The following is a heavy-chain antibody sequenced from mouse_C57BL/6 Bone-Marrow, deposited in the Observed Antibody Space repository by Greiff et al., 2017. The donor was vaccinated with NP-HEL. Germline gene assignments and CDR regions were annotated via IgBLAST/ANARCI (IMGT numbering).Heavy chain of an antibody. Sequence: VQLQQPGAELVKPGASVKLSCKASGYTFTSYWMQWVKQRPGQGLEWIGEIDPSDSYTNYNQKFKGKATLTVDTSSSTAYMQLSSLTSEDSAVYYCARYDYWGQGTLVTVSA. CDR3: ARYDY. J-gene: IGHJ3*01. V-gene: IGHV1-50*01. D-gene: IGHD2-3*01. CDR1: GYTFTSYW. CDR2: IDPSDSYT.